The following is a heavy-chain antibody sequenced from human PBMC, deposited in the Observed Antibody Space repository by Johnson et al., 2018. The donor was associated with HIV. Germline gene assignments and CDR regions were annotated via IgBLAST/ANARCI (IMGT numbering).Heavy chain of an antibody. CDR2: INWTGGNT. J-gene: IGHJ3*02. V-gene: IGHV3-20*04. D-gene: IGHD5-12*01. CDR1: GFTFDDYG. CDR3: ARDRGYSGYDWGAFYI. Sequence: EQLVESGGGVARPGGSLRLSCEASGFTFDDYGMSWVRHAPGKGLEWVSGINWTGGNTGYADSVKGRFTISSDNAKNSLYLQMNNLRAEDTALYFCARDRGYSGYDWGAFYIWGQGTMVTVSS.